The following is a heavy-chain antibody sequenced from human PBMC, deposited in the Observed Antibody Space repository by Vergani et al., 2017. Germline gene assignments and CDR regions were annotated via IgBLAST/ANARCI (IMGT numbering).Heavy chain of an antibody. CDR1: GFTFSSYS. V-gene: IGHV3-21*01. CDR3: ARYGYSYAAASWDPEYYGMDV. Sequence: EVQLVESGGGLVKPGGSLRLSCAASGFTFSSYSMNWVRQAPGKGLEWVSSISSSSSYIYYADSVKGRFTISRDNAKNSLYLQMNSLRAEDTAVYYCARYGYSYAAASWDPEYYGMDVWGQGTTVTVSS. CDR2: ISSSSSYI. J-gene: IGHJ6*02. D-gene: IGHD5-18*01.